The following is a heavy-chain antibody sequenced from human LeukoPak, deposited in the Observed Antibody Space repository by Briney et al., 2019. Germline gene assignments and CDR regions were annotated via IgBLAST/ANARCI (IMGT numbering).Heavy chain of an antibody. J-gene: IGHJ4*02. CDR3: ARVRLLGTWKRLYYFDY. Sequence: PSETPSLTCTVSGGSISSSSYYWGWIRQPPGKGLEWIGSIYYSGSTYYNPSLKSRVTISVDTSKNQFSLKLSSVTAADTAVYYCARVRLLGTWKRLYYFDYWGQGTLVTVSS. V-gene: IGHV4-39*07. D-gene: IGHD7-27*01. CDR1: GGSISSSSYY. CDR2: IYYSGST.